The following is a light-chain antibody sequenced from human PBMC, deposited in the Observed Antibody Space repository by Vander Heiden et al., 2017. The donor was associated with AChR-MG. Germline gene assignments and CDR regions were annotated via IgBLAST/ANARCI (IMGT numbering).Light chain of an antibody. CDR1: QYVSNY. Sequence: EIVLTQSPATLSASPGERATLSCRASQYVSNYLAWYQQKPGQSPRLLIYAASTRATGIPARFSGSGSGTDFTLTISSLEPEDFAVYYCQQRYSRPPVTFGQGTRLEMK. V-gene: IGKV3-11*01. CDR2: AAS. J-gene: IGKJ5*01. CDR3: QQRYSRPPVT.